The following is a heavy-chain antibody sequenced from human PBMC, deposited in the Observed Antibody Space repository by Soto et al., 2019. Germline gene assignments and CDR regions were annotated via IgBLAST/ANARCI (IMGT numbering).Heavy chain of an antibody. Sequence: EVQLVESGGGLVRPGGSLRLSCAASGFTFSYYWMHWVRQAPGTGLVWVSRIHSDGSSTTYADFVKGRFIISRDNARNTVDLQMNSVRVEDTAVYSCARWDRGAFDLWGQGTVVTVSS. CDR3: ARWDRGAFDL. V-gene: IGHV3-74*01. CDR2: IHSDGSST. J-gene: IGHJ3*01. D-gene: IGHD1-26*01. CDR1: GFTFSYYW.